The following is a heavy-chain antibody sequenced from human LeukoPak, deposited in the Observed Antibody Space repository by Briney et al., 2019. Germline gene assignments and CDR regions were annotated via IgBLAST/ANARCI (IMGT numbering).Heavy chain of an antibody. V-gene: IGHV4-34*01. CDR3: ARGDCSSTSCYTDPYYFDY. D-gene: IGHD2-2*02. J-gene: IGHJ4*02. CDR2: INHSGST. CDR1: GGSFSGYY. Sequence: SETLSLTCAVYGGSFSGYYWSWIRQPPGKGLEWIGEINHSGSTNYNPSLKSRVTISVDTSKSRFSLKLSSVTAADTAVYYCARGDCSSTSCYTDPYYFDYWGQGTLVTVSS.